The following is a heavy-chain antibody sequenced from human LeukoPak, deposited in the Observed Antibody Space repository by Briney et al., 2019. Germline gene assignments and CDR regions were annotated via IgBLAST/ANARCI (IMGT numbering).Heavy chain of an antibody. Sequence: SVKVSCKASGGTFSSYAISWVRQAPGQGLEWMGGIIPIFGTANYAQKFQGRVTITADESTSTAYMELSSLRSEDTAVYYCAREGEGIYGSPYYFDYWGQGTLVTVSS. J-gene: IGHJ4*02. CDR3: AREGEGIYGSPYYFDY. D-gene: IGHD4-17*01. V-gene: IGHV1-69*13. CDR1: GGTFSSYA. CDR2: IIPIFGTA.